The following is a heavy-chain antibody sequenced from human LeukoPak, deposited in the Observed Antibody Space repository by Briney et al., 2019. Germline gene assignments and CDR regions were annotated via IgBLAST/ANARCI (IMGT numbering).Heavy chain of an antibody. D-gene: IGHD3-10*01. CDR3: ARVKWLPLSRSLDV. CDR1: GFTLSDYW. Sequence: PGGSLRLSCAASGFTLSDYWVTWVRQAPGKGLEWVANIKEDESEKYYVGSVKGRFTISRDNAKDSLYLQMNRLGAEDSAVYYCARVKWLPLSRSLDVWGQGTTVTVSS. CDR2: IKEDESEK. J-gene: IGHJ6*02. V-gene: IGHV3-7*01.